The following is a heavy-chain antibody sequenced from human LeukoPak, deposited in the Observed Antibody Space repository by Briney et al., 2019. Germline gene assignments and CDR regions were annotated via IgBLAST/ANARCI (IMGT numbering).Heavy chain of an antibody. D-gene: IGHD1-26*01. Sequence: GGSLRLSCAASGFTVSSNYMSWVRQAPGKGLEWVGFIRSKAYGGTTEYAASVKGRFTISRDDSKSIAYLQMNSLKTEDTAVYYCTRGVRGSSFDYWGQGTLVTVSS. V-gene: IGHV3-49*04. J-gene: IGHJ4*02. CDR3: TRGVRGSSFDY. CDR2: IRSKAYGGTT. CDR1: GFTVSSNY.